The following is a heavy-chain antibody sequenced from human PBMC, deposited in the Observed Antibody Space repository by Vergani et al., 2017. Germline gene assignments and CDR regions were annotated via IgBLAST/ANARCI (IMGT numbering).Heavy chain of an antibody. CDR2: IYYSGST. J-gene: IGHJ6*02. D-gene: IGHD3-3*01. Sequence: QVQLQQWGAGLLKPSETLSLTCAVYGGSISSGDYYWSWIRQPPGKGLEWIGYIYYSGSTYYNPSLKSRVTISVDTSKNQFSLKLSSVTAADTAVYYCARAVEARIYYYYGMDVWGQGTTVTVSS. CDR1: GGSISSGDYY. CDR3: ARAVEARIYYYYGMDV. V-gene: IGHV4-30-4*01.